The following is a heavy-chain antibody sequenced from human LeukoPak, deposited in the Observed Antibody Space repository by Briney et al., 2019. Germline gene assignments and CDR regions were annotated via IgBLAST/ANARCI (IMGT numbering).Heavy chain of an antibody. CDR1: GFTFTTYT. CDR3: ASRYEVLTGMLADYYYAMDV. CDR2: ISSSSTYI. Sequence: PAGSLCLSCAASGFTFTTYTMNWVRQAPGKGLEWVSSISSSSTYIYYAYSVKGQFTISRDNTKNSLYLQMNRLRAEDTAVYYCASRYEVLTGMLADYYYAMDVWGERTADTVSS. D-gene: IGHD3-9*01. V-gene: IGHV3-21*01. J-gene: IGHJ6*04.